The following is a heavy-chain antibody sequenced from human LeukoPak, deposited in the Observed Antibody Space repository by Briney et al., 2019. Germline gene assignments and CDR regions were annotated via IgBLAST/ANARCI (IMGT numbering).Heavy chain of an antibody. CDR2: IYSGGST. V-gene: IGHV3-66*01. D-gene: IGHD5-18*01. CDR3: ARGMDTPMVADYYYGMDV. Sequence: GGSLRLSCAASGFTVSSNYMSWVRQAPGKGLEWLSVIYSGGSTYYADSVRGRFTISRDNSKNTLGLQMDSLRAEDTAVYYCARGMDTPMVADYYYGMDVWGKGTTVTVSS. CDR1: GFTVSSNY. J-gene: IGHJ6*04.